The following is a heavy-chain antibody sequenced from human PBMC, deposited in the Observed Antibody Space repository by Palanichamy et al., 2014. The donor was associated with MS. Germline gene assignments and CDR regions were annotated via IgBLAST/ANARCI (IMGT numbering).Heavy chain of an antibody. CDR1: GFTFSSYW. D-gene: IGHD4-23*01. CDR2: IKQDGSEK. Sequence: EVQLVESGGGLVQPGGSLRLSCAASGFTFSSYWMSWVRQAPGRGLEWVANIKQDGSEKYYGGSVKGRVTISRDNAKNSLYLQMNSLSAEDTAVYYCARDRTDYGGNTRGDYWGQGTLVTVSS. V-gene: IGHV3-7*01. CDR3: ARDRTDYGGNTRGDY. J-gene: IGHJ4*02.